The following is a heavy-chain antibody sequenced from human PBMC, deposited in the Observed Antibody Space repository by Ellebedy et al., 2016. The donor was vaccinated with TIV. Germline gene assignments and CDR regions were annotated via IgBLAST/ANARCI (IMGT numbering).Heavy chain of an antibody. D-gene: IGHD6-19*01. Sequence: SETLSLXCAVYGGSFSGYYWSWIRQPPGKGLEWIGEINHSGSTNYNPSLKSRVTISVDTSKNQFSLKLSSVTAADTAVYYCARGKSIAVAEWGQGTLVTVSS. CDR1: GGSFSGYY. V-gene: IGHV4-34*01. J-gene: IGHJ4*02. CDR3: ARGKSIAVAE. CDR2: INHSGST.